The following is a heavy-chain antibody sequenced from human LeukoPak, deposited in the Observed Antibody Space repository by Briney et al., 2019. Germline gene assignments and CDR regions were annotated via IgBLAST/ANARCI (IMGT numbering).Heavy chain of an antibody. CDR1: GFSFMNAW. J-gene: IGHJ4*02. CDR2: IRYDGSNK. CDR3: AKDQSPGHYYDSSGYFDY. D-gene: IGHD3-22*01. Sequence: GGSLRLSCAASGFSFMNAWMIWVRQAPGKGLEWVAFIRYDGSNKYYADSVKGRFTISRDNSKNTLYLQMNNLRPEDTAVYNCAKDQSPGHYYDSSGYFDYWGQGTLVTVSS. V-gene: IGHV3-30*02.